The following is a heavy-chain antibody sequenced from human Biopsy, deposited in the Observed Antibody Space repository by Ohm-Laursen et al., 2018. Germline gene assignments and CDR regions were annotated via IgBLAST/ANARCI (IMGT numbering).Heavy chain of an antibody. CDR1: GGSLSSYS. V-gene: IGHV4-4*07. D-gene: IGHD1-14*01. CDR2: IYNSGIT. J-gene: IGHJ5*02. CDR3: ARDRDRRGWFDP. Sequence: SDTLSLTCPVSGGSLSSYSWSWIRQPAGKGLEWIGQIYNSGITNYNPSLKSRVTMSVDTSKNKFSLRVSSVTAADTAVYYCARDRDRRGWFDPWGQGTLVTVSS.